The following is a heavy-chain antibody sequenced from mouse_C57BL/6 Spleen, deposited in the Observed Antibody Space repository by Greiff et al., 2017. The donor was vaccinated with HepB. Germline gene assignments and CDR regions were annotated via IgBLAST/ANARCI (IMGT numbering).Heavy chain of an antibody. Sequence: EVQVVESGGGLVEPGGSLKLSCAASGFTFSDYGMHWVRQAPEKGLEWVAYISSGSSTIYYADTVKGRFTISRDNAKNTLFLQMTSLRSEDTAMYYCARPNWDLDFDVWGTGTTVTVSS. CDR1: GFTFSDYG. J-gene: IGHJ1*03. D-gene: IGHD4-1*01. CDR2: ISSGSSTI. V-gene: IGHV5-17*01. CDR3: ARPNWDLDFDV.